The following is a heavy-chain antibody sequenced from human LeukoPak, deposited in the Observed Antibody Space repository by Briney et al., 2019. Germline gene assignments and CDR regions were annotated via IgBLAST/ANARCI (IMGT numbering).Heavy chain of an antibody. J-gene: IGHJ4*02. CDR1: GFTFSNAW. D-gene: IGHD3-10*01. V-gene: IGHV3-15*01. CDR3: TTGLIYYDSGSYYQYFDY. CDR2: IKSKTDGGTT. Sequence: GGSLRLSCAASGFTFSNAWMSWVRQAPGKGLEWVGRIKSKTDGGTTDYAAPVKGRFTISRDDSKNTLYLQMNSLKTEDTAVYYCTTGLIYYDSGSYYQYFDYWGQGTLVTVSS.